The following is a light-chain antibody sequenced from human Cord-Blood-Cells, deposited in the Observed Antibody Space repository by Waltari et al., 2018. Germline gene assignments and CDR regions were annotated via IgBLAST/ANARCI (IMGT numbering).Light chain of an antibody. CDR2: AAS. CDR1: PSISSY. J-gene: IGKJ2*01. Sequence: IQMTQSPSSLSATVGDRVTITCRASPSISSYLNWYQQKPGQAPKLLIYAASSLQSGVPSMFSGSGSGTDFTLTIISLQPADFATYYCQQSYSTPPYTFGQVTKLGIK. CDR3: QQSYSTPPYT. V-gene: IGKV1-39*01.